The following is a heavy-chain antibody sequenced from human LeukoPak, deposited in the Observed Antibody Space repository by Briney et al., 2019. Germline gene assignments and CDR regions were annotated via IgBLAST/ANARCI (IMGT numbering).Heavy chain of an antibody. V-gene: IGHV3-7*01. D-gene: IGHD3-10*01. CDR2: IKQDGSEK. CDR1: RFTFSSYS. Sequence: GGSLRLSCAASRFTFSSYSMNWVRQAPGKGLEWVANIKQDGSEKYYVDSVKGRFTISRDNAKNSLYLQMNSLRAEDTAVYYCARGGPTMVRGVIGYWGQGTLVTVSS. J-gene: IGHJ4*02. CDR3: ARGGPTMVRGVIGY.